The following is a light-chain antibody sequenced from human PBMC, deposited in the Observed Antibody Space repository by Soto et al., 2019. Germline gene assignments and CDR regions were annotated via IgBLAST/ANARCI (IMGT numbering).Light chain of an antibody. CDR3: QSYDSSLGGSV. Sequence: QSVLTQPPSVSGAPGQRVTISCTGSSSNIGAGYDVHWYQQLPGIAPKLLIYANSGRPSGVPDRFSGSRSGTSASLAITGLQAEDEADYYCQSYDSSLGGSVFGGGTKLTVL. CDR2: ANS. J-gene: IGLJ2*01. V-gene: IGLV1-40*01. CDR1: SSNIGAGYD.